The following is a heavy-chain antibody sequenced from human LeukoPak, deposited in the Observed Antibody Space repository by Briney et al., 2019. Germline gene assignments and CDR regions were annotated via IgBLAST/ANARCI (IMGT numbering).Heavy chain of an antibody. CDR2: INYSGNT. CDR1: GGSIDSSDYY. Sequence: SETLSLTCTVSGGSIDSSDYYWDWIRQPPGKRLEWLGSINYSGNTYYNPSLKSRVAITVDMSRNQFSLQLRSVTAADTAVYYCARRGIYSGYDGAAFWGQGTMVTVSS. V-gene: IGHV4-39*01. J-gene: IGHJ3*01. CDR3: ARRGIYSGYDGAAF. D-gene: IGHD5-12*01.